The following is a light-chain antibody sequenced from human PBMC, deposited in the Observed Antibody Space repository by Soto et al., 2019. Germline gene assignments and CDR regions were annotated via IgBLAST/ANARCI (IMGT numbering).Light chain of an antibody. J-gene: IGLJ3*02. CDR3: VAWDDILSGRV. CDR1: PSNIGSHD. V-gene: IGLV1-47*02. Sequence: QSVLTQPPSASGTPGQRVTISCSGSPSNIGSHDVYWYQHLPGTAPKVLIYRNDQRPSGVPDRFSASRSGTSASLAISGLRAVDVADDYCVAWDDILSGRVFGGGTKLTVL. CDR2: RND.